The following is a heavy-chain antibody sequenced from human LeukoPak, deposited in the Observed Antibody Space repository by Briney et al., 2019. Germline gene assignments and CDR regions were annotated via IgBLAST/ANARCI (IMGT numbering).Heavy chain of an antibody. Sequence: SETLSLTCTVSGGSISSYYWSWIRQPPGKGLEWIGYIYYSGSTNYNPSLKSRVTISVDTSKNQFSLKLSSVTAADTAVYYCASTGGGAMIEFDYWGQGTLVTVSS. CDR2: IYYSGST. CDR3: ASTGGGAMIEFDY. D-gene: IGHD3-22*01. CDR1: GGSISSYY. J-gene: IGHJ4*02. V-gene: IGHV4-59*01.